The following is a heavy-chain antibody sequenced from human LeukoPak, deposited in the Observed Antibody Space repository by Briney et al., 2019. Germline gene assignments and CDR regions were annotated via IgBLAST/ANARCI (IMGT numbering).Heavy chain of an antibody. CDR2: ISAYNGNT. J-gene: IGHJ4*02. D-gene: IGHD3-22*01. V-gene: IGHV1-18*04. Sequence: GASVKVSCKASGYTFTDYYVHWVRQAPGQGLEWMGWISAYNGNTNYAQKLQGRVTMTTDTSTSTAYMELRSLRSDDTAVYYCATYYYDSSGFFDLDYWGQGTLVTVSS. CDR1: GYTFTDYY. CDR3: ATYYYDSSGFFDLDY.